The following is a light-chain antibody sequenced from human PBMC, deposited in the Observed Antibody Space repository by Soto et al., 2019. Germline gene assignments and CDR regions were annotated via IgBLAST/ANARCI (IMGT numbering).Light chain of an antibody. V-gene: IGLV2-14*01. CDR3: TSYTRSSPYV. Sequence: QSALTQPASVSGSPGQSITISCTGTNSDVGAYNYVSWYQHYPGKAPKLMIYEVRNRPSGVSHRFSGSKSGNTASLTISGLQAEDEADYYCTSYTRSSPYVFGTGTKLTVL. CDR1: NSDVGAYNY. J-gene: IGLJ1*01. CDR2: EVR.